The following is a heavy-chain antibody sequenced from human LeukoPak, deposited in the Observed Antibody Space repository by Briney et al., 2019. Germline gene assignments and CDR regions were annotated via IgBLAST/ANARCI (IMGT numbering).Heavy chain of an antibody. Sequence: SETLSLPCTVSGGSVSSGSYYWSWIRQPPGEGLEWIGYIYYSGSTNYNPSLKSRVTISVDTSKNQFSLKLSSVTAADTAVYYCAREDLNYDILTVQSLPSWFDPWGQGTLVTVSS. CDR1: GGSVSSGSYY. J-gene: IGHJ5*02. CDR3: AREDLNYDILTVQSLPSWFDP. V-gene: IGHV4-61*01. D-gene: IGHD3-9*01. CDR2: IYYSGST.